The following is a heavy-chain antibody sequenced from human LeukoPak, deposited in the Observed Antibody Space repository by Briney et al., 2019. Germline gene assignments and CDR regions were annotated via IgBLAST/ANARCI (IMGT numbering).Heavy chain of an antibody. J-gene: IGHJ6*02. Sequence: SETLSLTCAVYGGSFSGYYWSWIRQPPGKGLEWIGEINHSGSTNYNPSLKSRVTISVDTSKNQFSLKLSSVTAADTAVYYCAREHYDEAMDVWGQGTTVTVSS. CDR3: AREHYDEAMDV. V-gene: IGHV4-34*01. D-gene: IGHD3-3*01. CDR1: GGSFSGYY. CDR2: INHSGST.